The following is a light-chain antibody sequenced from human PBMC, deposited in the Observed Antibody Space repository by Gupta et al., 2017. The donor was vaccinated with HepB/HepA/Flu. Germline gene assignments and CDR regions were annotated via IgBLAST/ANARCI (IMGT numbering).Light chain of an antibody. J-gene: IGLJ2*01. CDR3: AAWDDSLNGVV. V-gene: IGLV1-44*01. Sequence: QSVLTQPPSASWTPGQRVTISCSGSSSNIGGNSVNWYQQVPGTAPKLLIYIDNQRPSGVPDRFSGSKSGTSASLDISGLQSEDEADYYCAAWDDSLNGVVFGGGTKLTVL. CDR2: IDN. CDR1: SSNIGGNS.